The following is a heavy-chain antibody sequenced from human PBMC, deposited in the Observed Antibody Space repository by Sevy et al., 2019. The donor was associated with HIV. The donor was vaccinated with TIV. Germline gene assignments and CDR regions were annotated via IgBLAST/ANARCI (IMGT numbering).Heavy chain of an antibody. D-gene: IGHD2-2*01. J-gene: IGHJ5*02. CDR1: DGSFSGYY. Sequence: SETLSLTCAVHDGSFSGYYWNWIRQLPGKGLEWIGEINESGITYYNPSPKSRVTISVDTSKKQFSLELNSMTAADTAVYFCARSPPVVVVPGAPSWFDPWGQGTLVTVSS. V-gene: IGHV4-34*01. CDR2: INESGIT. CDR3: ARSPPVVVVPGAPSWFDP.